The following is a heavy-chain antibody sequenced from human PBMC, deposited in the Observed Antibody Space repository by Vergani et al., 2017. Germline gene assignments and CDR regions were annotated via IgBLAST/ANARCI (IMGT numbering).Heavy chain of an antibody. CDR1: GFTFTNYG. J-gene: IGHJ4*02. CDR3: ATAGAAYCRGASCYDFFEY. D-gene: IGHD2-15*01. V-gene: IGHV3-30*02. CDR2: TRYDGIAE. Sequence: QVQLVESGGGVVQPGGSLRLSCAASGFTFTNYGMHWVRQAPGKGLEWVAFTRYDGIAEYYGDSVRGRFTISRDNSKNTLYLQMNRLRPEDTAVYYCATAGAAYCRGASCYDFFEYWGQGTLVTVAS.